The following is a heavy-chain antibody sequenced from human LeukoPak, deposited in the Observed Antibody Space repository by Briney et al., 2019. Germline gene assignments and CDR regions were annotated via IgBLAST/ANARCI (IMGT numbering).Heavy chain of an antibody. CDR2: INPNSGGT. J-gene: IGHJ4*02. Sequence: GASAKVSCKASGYTFTGYYMHWVRQAPGQGLEWMGWINPNSGGTNYAQKFQGRVTMTRDTSISTAYMELSRLRSDDTAVYYCARGGGVVVPAAIPPFVWGQGTLVTVSS. D-gene: IGHD2-2*02. CDR1: GYTFTGYY. CDR3: ARGGGVVVPAAIPPFV. V-gene: IGHV1-2*02.